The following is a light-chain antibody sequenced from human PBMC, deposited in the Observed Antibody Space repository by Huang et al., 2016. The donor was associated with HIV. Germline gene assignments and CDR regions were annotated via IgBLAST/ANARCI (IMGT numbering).Light chain of an antibody. Sequence: EIVLTQSPGTLSLSPGERATLSCRASQSVSSSYLAWYQQKPGQAPRLLIYGASSRATGNPDRFSGSGSGTDFTLTISRLEPEDFAVYYCQQYGSSPRVYTFGQGTKLEIK. CDR3: QQYGSSPRVYT. J-gene: IGKJ2*01. CDR1: QSVSSSY. CDR2: GAS. V-gene: IGKV3-20*01.